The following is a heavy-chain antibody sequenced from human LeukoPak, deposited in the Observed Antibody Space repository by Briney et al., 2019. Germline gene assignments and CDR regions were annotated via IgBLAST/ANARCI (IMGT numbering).Heavy chain of an antibody. Sequence: SQTLSLTCTVSGGSISDGTYCWSWLRQPAGKGLEWIGRVYTTGSTPYNPSLKTRVTISVDTSKNQCSLKLSSVTAADTAVYYCARARDYDPPAFYYYYMDVWGKGTTVTVSS. CDR3: ARARDYDPPAFYYYYMDV. D-gene: IGHD4-17*01. CDR1: GGSISDGTYC. J-gene: IGHJ6*03. V-gene: IGHV4-61*02. CDR2: VYTTGST.